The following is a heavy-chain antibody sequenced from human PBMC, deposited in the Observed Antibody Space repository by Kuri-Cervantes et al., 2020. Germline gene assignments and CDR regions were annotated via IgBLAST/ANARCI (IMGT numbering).Heavy chain of an antibody. V-gene: IGHV3-48*02. CDR3: ARSPYDYVWGSYDGYYYGMDV. Sequence: ETLSLTYAASGFTFSSYSMNWVRQAPGKGLEWVSYISSSSSTIYYADSVKGRFTISRDNAKNSLYLQMNSLRDEDTAVYYCARSPYDYVWGSYDGYYYGMDVWGQGTTVTVSS. D-gene: IGHD3-16*01. CDR2: ISSSSSTI. J-gene: IGHJ6*02. CDR1: GFTFSSYS.